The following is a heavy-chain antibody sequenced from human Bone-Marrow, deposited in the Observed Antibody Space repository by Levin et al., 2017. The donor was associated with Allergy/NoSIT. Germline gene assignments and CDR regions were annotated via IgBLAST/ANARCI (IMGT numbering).Heavy chain of an antibody. Sequence: RGESLKISCKGSGYSFSTYWIGWVRQMPGKGLEWMGIIYPGDSDTRYSPSFEGQVTISADKSTSTAYLECSNLKASDTATYYCGRHLKERVTGHDAFGVWGQGTMVTVSS. CDR3: GRHLKERVTGHDAFGV. J-gene: IGHJ3*01. CDR2: IYPGDSDT. V-gene: IGHV5-51*01. D-gene: IGHD2-21*02. CDR1: GYSFSTYW.